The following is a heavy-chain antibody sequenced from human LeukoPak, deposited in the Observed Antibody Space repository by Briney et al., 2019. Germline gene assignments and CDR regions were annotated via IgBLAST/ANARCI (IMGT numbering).Heavy chain of an antibody. CDR2: ISSSSSYI. J-gene: IGHJ4*02. D-gene: IGHD6-6*01. V-gene: IGHV3-21*01. Sequence: GGSLRLSCAASGFTFSSYSMNWVRQAPGKGLEWVSSISSSSSYIYYADSVKGRFTISRDNAKNSLYLQMNSLRAGDTAVYYCARDADVYSSSSPHFDYWGQGTLVTVSS. CDR3: ARDADVYSSSSPHFDY. CDR1: GFTFSSYS.